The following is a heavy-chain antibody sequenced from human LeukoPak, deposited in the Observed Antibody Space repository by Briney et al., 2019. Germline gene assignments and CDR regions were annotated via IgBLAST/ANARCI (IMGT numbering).Heavy chain of an antibody. V-gene: IGHV3-23*01. CDR2: ISGPGGNT. J-gene: IGHJ6*02. CDR1: GFIFSDYA. Sequence: GGSLRLSCAASGFIFSDYAMNWVRQAPGKGLEWVSSISGPGGNTYYADSVKGRFTISRDNSKNTLYLQMTSLRAEETALYYCARDLHYYVAMDVWGQGTTVYVSS. D-gene: IGHD3-10*02. CDR3: ARDLHYYVAMDV.